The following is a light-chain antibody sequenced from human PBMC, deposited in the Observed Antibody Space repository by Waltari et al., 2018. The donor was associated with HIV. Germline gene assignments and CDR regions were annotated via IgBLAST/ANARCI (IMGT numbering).Light chain of an antibody. J-gene: IGLJ2*01. Sequence: HSVLTQAPSVSGAPGQRVTISCSGSSSNIGAGYDVHSYQQRPGTAPKLLIYGDTNRPSGVPDRFSGSKSGTSASLVITGLQPEDEADYYCQSFDSSLSSSVVFGGGTKLTVL. V-gene: IGLV1-40*01. CDR3: QSFDSSLSSSVV. CDR1: SSNIGAGYD. CDR2: GDT.